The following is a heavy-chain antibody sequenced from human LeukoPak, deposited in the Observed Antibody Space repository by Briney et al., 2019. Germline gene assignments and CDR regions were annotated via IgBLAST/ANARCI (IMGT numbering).Heavy chain of an antibody. CDR2: IYYSGST. D-gene: IGHD3-9*01. J-gene: IGHJ3*02. CDR1: GGSISSSSYH. V-gene: IGHV4-39*07. CDR3: ARGRSYHILTGFRRGFDAFDI. Sequence: SETLSLTCTVSGGSISSSSYHWGWIRQPPGKGLEWIGSIYYSGSTYYNPSLKSRVTISVDTSKNQFSLKLSSVTAADTAVYYCARGRSYHILTGFRRGFDAFDIWGQGTMVTVSS.